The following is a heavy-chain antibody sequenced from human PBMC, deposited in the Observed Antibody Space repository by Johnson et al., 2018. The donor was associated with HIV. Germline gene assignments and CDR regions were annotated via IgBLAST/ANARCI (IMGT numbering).Heavy chain of an antibody. J-gene: IGHJ3*01. CDR2: ISYDGSNK. CDR1: GFTFSSYG. Sequence: VQLVESGGGVVQPGRSLRLSCAASGFTFSSYGMHWVRQAPGKGLEWLAVISYDGSNKYYADSVKGRFTISRANSKNTLYLHINSLRAADTAVYYCAKDGGARGSSWYEVLFDRWRQGTMVTVSS. CDR3: AKDGGARGSSWYEVLFDR. D-gene: IGHD6-13*01. V-gene: IGHV3-30*18.